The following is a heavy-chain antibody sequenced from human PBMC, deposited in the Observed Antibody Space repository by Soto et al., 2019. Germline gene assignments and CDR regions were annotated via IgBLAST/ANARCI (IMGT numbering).Heavy chain of an antibody. CDR2: IPSDGSNK. Sequence: SLRVSFSASGFTFRNYGIHSVCLSPCKLLERVAVIPSDGSNKYYADSVKGRFTISRDNSKNTLYLRMNSLRAEDTDVYYCAKDWRSGGDCCQHYYHGMDVWAKGTTVTTYS. V-gene: IGHV3-30*18. CDR1: GFTFRNYG. CDR3: AKDWRSGGDCCQHYYHGMDV. J-gene: IGHJ6*04. D-gene: IGHD2-21*02.